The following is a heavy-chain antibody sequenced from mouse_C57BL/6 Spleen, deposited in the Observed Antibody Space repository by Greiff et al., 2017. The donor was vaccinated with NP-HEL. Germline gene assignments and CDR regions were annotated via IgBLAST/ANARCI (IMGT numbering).Heavy chain of an antibody. J-gene: IGHJ4*01. V-gene: IGHV1-63*01. CDR2: IYPGGGYT. D-gene: IGHD2-3*01. CDR1: GYTFTNYW. CDR3: ARSDDGHEEAMDY. Sequence: VQLQQSGAELVRPGTSVKMSCKASGYTFTNYWIGWAKQRPGHGLEWIGDIYPGGGYTNYNEKFKGKATLTADKSSSTAYMQFSSLTSEDSAIYYCARSDDGHEEAMDYWRQGTSVTVSS.